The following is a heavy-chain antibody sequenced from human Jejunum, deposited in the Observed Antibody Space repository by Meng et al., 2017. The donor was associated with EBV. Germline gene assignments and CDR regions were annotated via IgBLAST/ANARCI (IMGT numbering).Heavy chain of an antibody. CDR3: ARHYRRFVSGEEY. V-gene: IGHV4-39*01. D-gene: IGHD3-10*01. Sequence: QLQLQESGPGLVKPSETLSLTCTVSGGPINNSNYYWGWIRQPPGKGLEWVGNIYNSGSPKYNPSLKSRVTISVDASKNQFSLRLRSVTATDTAVYYCARHYRRFVSGEEYWGQGPLVTVSS. CDR2: IYNSGSP. J-gene: IGHJ4*02. CDR1: GGPINNSNYY.